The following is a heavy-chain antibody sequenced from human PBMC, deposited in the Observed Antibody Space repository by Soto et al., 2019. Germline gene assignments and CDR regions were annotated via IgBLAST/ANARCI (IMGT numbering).Heavy chain of an antibody. V-gene: IGHV1-8*01. D-gene: IGHD6-19*01. J-gene: IGHJ5*02. CDR3: ARGEARVGSSGWLSRGNWFDP. CDR2: MNPNSGNT. CDR1: GYTFTSYD. Sequence: AASVKVSCKASGYTFTSYDINWVRQATGQGLEWMGWMNPNSGNTGYAQKFQGRVTMTRNTSISTAYMELSSLRSEDTAVYYCARGEARVGSSGWLSRGNWFDPWGQGTLVTVSS.